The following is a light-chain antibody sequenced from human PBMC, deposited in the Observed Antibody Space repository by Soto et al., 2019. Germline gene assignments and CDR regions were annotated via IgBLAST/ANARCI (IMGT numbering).Light chain of an antibody. CDR1: YTIMTY. Sequence: DIPMTQSPSSLSASVGDEVTITCRASYTIMTYLNWYQLKPGKPPRLLIYAASSLQSGVPSRFSGSGSGTDFTLTINSLQPEDFATYSCQQSYNSPQTFGQGTKVEIK. CDR2: AAS. CDR3: QQSYNSPQT. J-gene: IGKJ1*01. V-gene: IGKV1-39*01.